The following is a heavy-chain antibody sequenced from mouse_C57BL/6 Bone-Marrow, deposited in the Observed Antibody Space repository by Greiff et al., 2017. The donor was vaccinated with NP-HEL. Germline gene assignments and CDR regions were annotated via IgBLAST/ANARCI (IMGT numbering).Heavy chain of an antibody. Sequence: QVQLKESGAELVKPGASVKLSCKASGYTFTSYWMHWVKQRPGRGLEWIGRIDPNSGGTKYNEKFKSKATLTVDKPSSTAYMQLSSLTSEDSAVYYCAREYYGGYYYAMDYWGQGTSVTVSS. V-gene: IGHV1-72*01. CDR2: IDPNSGGT. J-gene: IGHJ4*01. CDR3: AREYYGGYYYAMDY. CDR1: GYTFTSYW. D-gene: IGHD1-1*01.